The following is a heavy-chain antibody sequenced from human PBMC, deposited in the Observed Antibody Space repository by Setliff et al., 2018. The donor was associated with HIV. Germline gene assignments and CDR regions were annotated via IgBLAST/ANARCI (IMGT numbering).Heavy chain of an antibody. D-gene: IGHD6-19*01. CDR2: ITGGGDHT. V-gene: IGHV3-23*01. CDR1: GFTFSSYA. Sequence: GESLKISCASSGFTFSSYAMNWVRQAPGKGLEWVSAITGGGDHTYYADSVKGRFTIPRDNSRNTVYLQMNSLRADDTAVYYCAKEGSTAVAGYADYFQDWGQGTLVTVSS. J-gene: IGHJ1*01. CDR3: AKEGSTAVAGYADYFQD.